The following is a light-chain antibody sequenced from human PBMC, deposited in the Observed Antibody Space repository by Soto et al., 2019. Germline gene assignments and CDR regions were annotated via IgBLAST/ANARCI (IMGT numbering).Light chain of an antibody. V-gene: IGKV1-39*01. CDR1: QSISNY. CDR2: SAS. Sequence: DIQMTQSPSSLSASVGDTVTITCRASQSISNYLNWYQHKPGKAPKLLIYSASSLQSGVPSRFSGSGCGRDFTLTISSLQPEDFATYYCQHNYHTPWTFGQGTKVDIK. CDR3: QHNYHTPWT. J-gene: IGKJ1*01.